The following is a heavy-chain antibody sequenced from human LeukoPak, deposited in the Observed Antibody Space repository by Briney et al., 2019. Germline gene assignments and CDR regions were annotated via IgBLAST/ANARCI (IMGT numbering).Heavy chain of an antibody. CDR3: ATMEPIGGYYDSSGYYFLDY. J-gene: IGHJ4*02. CDR1: GYTLTELS. D-gene: IGHD3-22*01. V-gene: IGHV1-24*01. Sequence: ASVKVSCKVSGYTLTELSMHWVRQAPGKGLEWMGGFDPEDGETIYAQKFQGRVTMTEDKSTDTAYMELSSLRSEDTAVYYCATMEPIGGYYDSSGYYFLDYWGQGTLVTVSS. CDR2: FDPEDGET.